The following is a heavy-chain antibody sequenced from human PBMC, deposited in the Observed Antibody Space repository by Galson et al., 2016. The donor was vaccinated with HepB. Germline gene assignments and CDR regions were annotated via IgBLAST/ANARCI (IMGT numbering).Heavy chain of an antibody. CDR3: ARLDDYTSSYDQ. CDR1: GFTLSGYS. D-gene: IGHD5-24*01. Sequence: SLRLSCAASGFTLSGYSMNWVRQAPGKGLEWVSSISSSSNYKYQADSLKGRFTISRDSAKNSLYLQMNSLRAEDTAVYYCARLDDYTSSYDQWGRGTLVTVSS. CDR2: ISSSSNYK. V-gene: IGHV3-21*01. J-gene: IGHJ4*02.